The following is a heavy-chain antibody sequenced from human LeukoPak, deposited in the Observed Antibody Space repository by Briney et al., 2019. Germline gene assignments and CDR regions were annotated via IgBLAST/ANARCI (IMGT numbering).Heavy chain of an antibody. D-gene: IGHD6-13*01. V-gene: IGHV1-8*01. CDR3: ARGLIAAAGTGYYYYGMDV. CDR1: GYTFTSYD. CDR2: MNPNSGNT. J-gene: IGHJ6*02. Sequence: ASVKVSCKASGYTFTSYDINWVRQATGQGLGWMGWMNPNSGNTGYAQKFQGRVTMTRNTSISTAYMELSSLRSEDTAVYYCARGLIAAAGTGYYYYGMDVWGQGTTVTVSS.